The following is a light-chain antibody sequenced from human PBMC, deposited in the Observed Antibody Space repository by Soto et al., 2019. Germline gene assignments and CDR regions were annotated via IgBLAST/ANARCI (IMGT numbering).Light chain of an antibody. Sequence: QSVLTQPPSASGSPGQSVTISCTGTSSDVVGSDFVSWYQQHPGKAPKLMIYEVFKRPSGVPDRFSGSKSGNTASLTVSGLHAEDDAADYCNSYAGGDNCVFGTGIKVTVL. CDR2: EVF. CDR1: SSDVVGSDF. CDR3: NSYAGGDNCV. J-gene: IGLJ1*01. V-gene: IGLV2-8*01.